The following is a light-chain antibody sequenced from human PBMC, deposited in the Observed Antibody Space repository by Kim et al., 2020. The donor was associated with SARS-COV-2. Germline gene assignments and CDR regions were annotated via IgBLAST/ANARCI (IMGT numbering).Light chain of an antibody. CDR3: SSYAGSGTWV. CDR2: EVN. V-gene: IGLV2-23*02. Sequence: GQSITISCTGTSSDVGSYKFVSWYQQHPGKAPKFMIYEVNKRPSGVSNRFSGSKSGNTASLTISGLQAEDEADYYCSSYAGSGTWVFGGGTKLTVL. CDR1: SSDVGSYKF. J-gene: IGLJ3*02.